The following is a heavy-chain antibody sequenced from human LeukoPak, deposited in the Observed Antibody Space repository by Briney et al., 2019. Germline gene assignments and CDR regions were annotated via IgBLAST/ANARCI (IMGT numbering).Heavy chain of an antibody. D-gene: IGHD2-15*01. CDR1: GYTFTSYG. V-gene: IGHV1-18*01. Sequence: VASVKVSCKASGYTFTSYGISWVRQAPGQGLEWMGWISAYNGNTNYAQKLQGRVTMTTDTSTSKAYMELRSLRSDDTAVYYCARELKRYCSGGSCHSNWFDPWGQGTLVTVSS. CDR3: ARELKRYCSGGSCHSNWFDP. J-gene: IGHJ5*02. CDR2: ISAYNGNT.